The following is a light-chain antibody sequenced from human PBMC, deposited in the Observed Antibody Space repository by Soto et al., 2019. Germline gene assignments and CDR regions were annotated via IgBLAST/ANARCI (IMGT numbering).Light chain of an antibody. J-gene: IGKJ4*01. CDR3: LQYNVYPLT. CDR1: QNINRR. V-gene: IGKV1-5*03. Sequence: DIQMTQSPSTLSASVGDRVTITCRASQNINRRLAWYQQRPGKAPNLLIHKASTLEAGVPSRFSGSASGTEFTLTISSLQPADFAAYFCLQYNVYPLTFGGGTKVEIK. CDR2: KAS.